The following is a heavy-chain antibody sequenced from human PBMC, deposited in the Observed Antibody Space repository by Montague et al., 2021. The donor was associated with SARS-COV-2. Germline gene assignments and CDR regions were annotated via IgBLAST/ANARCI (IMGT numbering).Heavy chain of an antibody. CDR1: GGSISSSYW. CDR2: IYHSGST. CDR3: AREFRTYGYGGQYWYFDL. Sequence: SETLSLTCAVSGGSISSSYWWCCVRQPPGKGLEWIGEIYHSGSTNYTSPLKSRVTRSIDKSKNQFFLMLSSVTAADTAVYYCAREFRTYGYGGQYWYFDLWGRGTLVTVSS. D-gene: IGHD3-10*01. V-gene: IGHV4-4*02. J-gene: IGHJ2*01.